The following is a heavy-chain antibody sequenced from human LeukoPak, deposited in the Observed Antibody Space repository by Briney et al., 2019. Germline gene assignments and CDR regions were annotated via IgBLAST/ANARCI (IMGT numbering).Heavy chain of an antibody. V-gene: IGHV3-43D*04. D-gene: IGHD3-16*01. CDR3: DKDMGGDEYYLDY. J-gene: IGHJ4*02. Sequence: GGFLILSCAASGFMFDDYAMHWVRQAPGKGLEWVSLISCDGGSTYYAYSAKGRFTISRANSTNSVYLQMNSLRAEDTALYYCDKDMGGDEYYLDYWGQGTLVTVSS. CDR2: ISCDGGST. CDR1: GFMFDDYA.